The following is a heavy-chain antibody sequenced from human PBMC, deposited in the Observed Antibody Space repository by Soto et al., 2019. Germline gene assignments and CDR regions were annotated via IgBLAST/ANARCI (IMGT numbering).Heavy chain of an antibody. V-gene: IGHV1-24*01. CDR1: GYTLTELS. J-gene: IGHJ4*02. D-gene: IGHD3-22*01. CDR3: ATSGGSSGYYWTFDF. CDR2: FDPEDGET. Sequence: ASVKVSCKVSGYTLTELSMHWVRQAPGKGLEWMGGFDPEDGETIYAQKFQGRVTMTEDTSTDTAYMELSSLRSEDTAVYYCATSGGSSGYYWTFDFCGQGSLVTVSS.